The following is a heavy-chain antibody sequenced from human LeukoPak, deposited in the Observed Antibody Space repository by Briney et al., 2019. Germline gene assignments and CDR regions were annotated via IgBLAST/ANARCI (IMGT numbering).Heavy chain of an antibody. CDR2: INLKSGGT. CDR3: ARRGGIAAVDLNWFDP. Sequence: ASVKVSCKASGYTFTGYSIHWVRQAPGQGLEWMGWINLKSGGTNYAQKFQGRVTMTRDTSISTAYMELSRLTSDDTAVYYCARRGGIAAVDLNWFDPWGQGTLVTVSS. V-gene: IGHV1-2*02. CDR1: GYTFTGYS. D-gene: IGHD6-13*01. J-gene: IGHJ5*02.